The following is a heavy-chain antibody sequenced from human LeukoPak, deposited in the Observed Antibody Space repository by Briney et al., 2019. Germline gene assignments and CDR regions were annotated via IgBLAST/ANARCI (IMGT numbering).Heavy chain of an antibody. Sequence: SETLSLTCAVYGGSFSGHYWTWIRQAPGKGLEWIGESTHTGSTNYNPSLKSRVTISVDTSKNQFSLKLTSVSAANTAVYHCARGRTGAAALDFWGPGTLVTVSS. V-gene: IGHV4-34*01. D-gene: IGHD2-2*01. CDR3: ARGRTGAAALDF. CDR1: GGSFSGHY. J-gene: IGHJ4*02. CDR2: STHTGST.